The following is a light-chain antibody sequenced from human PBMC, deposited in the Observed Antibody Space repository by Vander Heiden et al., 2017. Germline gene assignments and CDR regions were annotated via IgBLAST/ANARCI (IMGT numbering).Light chain of an antibody. CDR3: QQYNNWPPWT. J-gene: IGKJ1*01. CDR2: DAS. CDR1: QSVNNN. V-gene: IGKV3-15*01. Sequence: EIVLTQSPASLPVSPGERATLPFSASQSVNNNLAWYQQNPGQAPRLLIYDASTRVTGIPGRFSGSGSGTEFTLSISSLQSEDFAVYYCQQYNNWPPWTFGQGTKVEVK.